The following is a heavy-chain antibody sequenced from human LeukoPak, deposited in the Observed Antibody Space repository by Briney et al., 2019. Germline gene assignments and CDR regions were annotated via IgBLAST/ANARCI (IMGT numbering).Heavy chain of an antibody. V-gene: IGHV3-9*01. Sequence: GGSLRLSCAASGFTFDDYAMHWVRQAPGKGLEWVSGISWNSGSIGYADSVKGRFTISRDNAKNSLYLQMNSLRAEDTALYYCTKDQGSASSSCSYCHHWGQGTLVTVSS. CDR3: TKDQGSASSSCSYCHH. CDR1: GFTFDDYA. J-gene: IGHJ1*01. D-gene: IGHD6-13*01. CDR2: ISWNSGSI.